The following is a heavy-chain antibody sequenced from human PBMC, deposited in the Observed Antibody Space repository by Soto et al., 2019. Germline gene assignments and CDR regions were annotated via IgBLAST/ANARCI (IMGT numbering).Heavy chain of an antibody. V-gene: IGHV3-33*01. D-gene: IGHD2-15*01. CDR3: AGDSQYCSGGSCYGYYGMDV. J-gene: IGHJ6*02. CDR2: IWYDGSNK. CDR1: GFTFSSYG. Sequence: QVQLVESGGGVVQPGRSLRLSCAASGFTFSSYGMHWVRQAPGKGLEWVAVIWYDGSNKYYADSVKGRFTISRDNSKNTLYLQMNSLRAEDTAVYYCAGDSQYCSGGSCYGYYGMDVWGQGTTVTVSS.